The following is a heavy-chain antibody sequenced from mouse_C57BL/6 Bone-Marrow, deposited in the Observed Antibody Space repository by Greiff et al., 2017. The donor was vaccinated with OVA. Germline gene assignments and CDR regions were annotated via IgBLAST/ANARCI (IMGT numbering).Heavy chain of an antibody. CDR1: GYTFTSYT. V-gene: IGHV1-4*01. CDR3: TRGYYFDY. Sequence: VKLQESGAELARPGASVKMSCKASGYTFTSYTIQWVKQRPGQGLEWIGYIDPTNDYTNYNQKFKGKATLTADKSSSTAYMQLSSLTSEDSAVYYCTRGYYFDYWGQGTTLTVSS. J-gene: IGHJ2*01. CDR2: IDPTNDYT.